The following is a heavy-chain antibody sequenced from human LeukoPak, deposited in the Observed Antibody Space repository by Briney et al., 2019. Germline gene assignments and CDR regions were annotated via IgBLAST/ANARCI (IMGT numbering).Heavy chain of an antibody. Sequence: ASVKVSCKASGYTFTGYYIHWVRQAPGQGLEWMGWINPNSGGTNYAQKFQGRVTMTRDRSINTAYMDLRSLTYDDTAVYYCARDKPAEAALDFWGQGTLVTVCS. CDR3: ARDKPAEAALDF. CDR1: GYTFTGYY. V-gene: IGHV1-2*02. J-gene: IGHJ4*02. CDR2: INPNSGGT.